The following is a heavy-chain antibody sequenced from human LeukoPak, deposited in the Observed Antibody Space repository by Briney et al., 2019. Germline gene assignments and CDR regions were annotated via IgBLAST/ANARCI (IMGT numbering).Heavy chain of an antibody. V-gene: IGHV3-30*02. Sequence: GGSLRLSCAASGFTFSSSGMHWVRQAPGKGLEWVAFIRHDGSDKYYADSVKGRFTISRDNAKNSLYLQMNSLRAEDTAVYYCARGPRFLEMATIVSKFDSWGQGTLVTVSS. CDR2: IRHDGSDK. D-gene: IGHD5-24*01. CDR3: ARGPRFLEMATIVSKFDS. J-gene: IGHJ4*02. CDR1: GFTFSSSG.